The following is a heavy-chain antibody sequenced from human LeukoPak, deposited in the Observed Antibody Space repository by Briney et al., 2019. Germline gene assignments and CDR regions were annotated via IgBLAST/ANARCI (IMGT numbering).Heavy chain of an antibody. CDR1: GYTFTGYY. J-gene: IGHJ6*03. V-gene: IGHV1-2*02. CDR2: INPNSGGT. D-gene: IGHD6-19*01. Sequence: ASVKVSCKASGYTFTGYYMHWVRQAPGQGLEWMGWINPNSGGTNYAQKFQGRVTMTRDTSISTAYMELSRLRSEDTAVYYCARGGSSGWYPRYYYYYYYMDVWGKGTTVTVSS. CDR3: ARGGSSGWYPRYYYYYYYMDV.